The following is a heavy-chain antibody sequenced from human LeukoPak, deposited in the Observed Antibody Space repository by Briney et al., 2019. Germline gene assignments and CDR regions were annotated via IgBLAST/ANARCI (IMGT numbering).Heavy chain of an antibody. CDR2: INHSEST. CDR1: DGSLSGHY. D-gene: IGHD1-26*01. J-gene: IGHJ4*02. Sequence: SETLSLTCAVYDGSLSGHYWSWIRQTPGKGLEWIGEINHSESTNYNPSLKSRVTISGDMSKNQFSLKVTSVTAADTAVYYCARLTVGALDYWGQGTLVTVSS. V-gene: IGHV4-34*01. CDR3: ARLTVGALDY.